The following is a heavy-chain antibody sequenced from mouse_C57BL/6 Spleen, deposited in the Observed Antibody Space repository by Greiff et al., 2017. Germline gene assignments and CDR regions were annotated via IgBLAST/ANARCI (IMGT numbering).Heavy chain of an antibody. CDR3: YYSDYDLDY. D-gene: IGHD2-13*01. CDR2: IYPGDGDT. J-gene: IGHJ2*01. CDR1: GYAFSSSW. Sequence: QVQLQQSGPELVKPGASVKISCKASGYAFSSSWMNWVKQRPGKGLEWIGRIYPGDGDTNYNGKFKGKATLTADKSSSTAYMQLSSLTSEDSAVYYCYYSDYDLDYWGQGTTLTVSS. V-gene: IGHV1-82*01.